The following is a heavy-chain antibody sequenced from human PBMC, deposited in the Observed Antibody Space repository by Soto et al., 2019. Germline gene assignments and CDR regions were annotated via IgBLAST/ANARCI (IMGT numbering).Heavy chain of an antibody. CDR1: GYTFTSYA. J-gene: IGHJ6*02. Sequence: QVQLVQSGAEVKKPGASVKISCKASGYTFTSYAMHWVRQAPGQRLEWMGWINAGNGNTKYSQKFQGRVTITRDTSANTTYMELSSQRSEDTAVYYCARGAVYYYYSMDVWGQGTTVTVSS. CDR3: ARGAVYYYYSMDV. V-gene: IGHV1-3*01. CDR2: INAGNGNT. D-gene: IGHD6-19*01.